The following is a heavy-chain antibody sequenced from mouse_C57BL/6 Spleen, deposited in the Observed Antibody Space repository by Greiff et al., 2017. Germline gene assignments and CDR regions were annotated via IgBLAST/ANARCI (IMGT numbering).Heavy chain of an antibody. CDR1: GYAFSSSW. CDR2: IYPGDGDT. CDR3: ARWGTGYWYFDV. D-gene: IGHD3-3*01. Sequence: VKLLESGPELVKPGASVKISCKASGYAFSSSWMNWVKQRPGKGLEWIGRIYPGDGDTNYNGKFKGKATLTADKSSSTAYMQLSSLTSEDSAVYFCARWGTGYWYFDVWGTGTTVTVSS. J-gene: IGHJ1*03. V-gene: IGHV1-82*01.